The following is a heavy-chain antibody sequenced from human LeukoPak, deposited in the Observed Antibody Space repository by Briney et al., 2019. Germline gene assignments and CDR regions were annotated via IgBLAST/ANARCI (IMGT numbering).Heavy chain of an antibody. J-gene: IGHJ3*02. D-gene: IGHD7-27*01. CDR1: GFTFSTYA. Sequence: GGSLRLSCAASGFTFSTYAMHWVRQAPGKGLEWVAFISYDGTNKYCADSVKGRFTISRDNSKSTLYLQMNSLRAEDTALYYCAREILTGYAFDIWGQGTMVTVSS. CDR2: ISYDGTNK. CDR3: AREILTGYAFDI. V-gene: IGHV3-30-3*01.